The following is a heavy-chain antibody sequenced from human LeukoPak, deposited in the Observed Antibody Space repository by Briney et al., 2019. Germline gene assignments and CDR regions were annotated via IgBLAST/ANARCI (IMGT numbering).Heavy chain of an antibody. CDR1: GFTFSSSA. D-gene: IGHD2-15*01. CDR3: ARGWPFDY. Sequence: GGSLRLSRAASGFTFSSSAISWVRQAPGKGLEWVSVIYSGGSTYYADSVKGRFTISRDNSKNTLYLQMNSLRGEDTAVYYCARGWPFDYWGQGTLVTVSS. J-gene: IGHJ4*02. V-gene: IGHV3-53*01. CDR2: IYSGGST.